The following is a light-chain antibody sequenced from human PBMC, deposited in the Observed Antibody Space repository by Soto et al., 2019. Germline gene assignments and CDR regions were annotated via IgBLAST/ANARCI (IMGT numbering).Light chain of an antibody. CDR2: GAS. CDR1: QSISSN. J-gene: IGKJ2*01. Sequence: EIVMTQSPATLSMSPGERATLSCRASQSISSNLAWYQQKPGQAPRLLIYGASTRATGIPARFSGSGSGTDFTLTISSLQSEDVAIYYCQQYNNWPPRYTFGQGTKLENK. V-gene: IGKV3-15*01. CDR3: QQYNNWPPRYT.